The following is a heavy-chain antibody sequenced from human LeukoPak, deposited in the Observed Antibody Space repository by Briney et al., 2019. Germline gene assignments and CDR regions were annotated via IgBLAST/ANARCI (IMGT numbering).Heavy chain of an antibody. CDR2: IYYSGTM. CDR3: ARAPYYSPLYCSSASCYSFNGLDI. Sequence: SETLSLTXTVSGGSISNGDYYWSRIRQPPGKGLEWIGYIYYSGTMYYNPSLKSRLTMSVDTSKNRFSLKLSSVTAADTAVYYCARAPYYSPLYCSSASCYSFNGLDIWGQGTKVTVSS. D-gene: IGHD2-2*02. CDR1: GGSISNGDYY. V-gene: IGHV4-30-4*08. J-gene: IGHJ3*02.